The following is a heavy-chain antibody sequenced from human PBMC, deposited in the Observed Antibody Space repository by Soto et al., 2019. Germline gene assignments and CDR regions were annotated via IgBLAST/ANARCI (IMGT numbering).Heavy chain of an antibody. V-gene: IGHV4-39*01. CDR2: FHYSGRT. CDR1: GDSISSRSYF. D-gene: IGHD2-15*01. Sequence: SETLSLTCTVSGDSISSRSYFWGWIRQPPGKGLEWIGTFHYSGRTYYSPSLESRVTISVDTSTNQFSLKVTSVTAADTAVYFCARGYCPGGTCYGFDYWGQGILVTVSS. J-gene: IGHJ4*02. CDR3: ARGYCPGGTCYGFDY.